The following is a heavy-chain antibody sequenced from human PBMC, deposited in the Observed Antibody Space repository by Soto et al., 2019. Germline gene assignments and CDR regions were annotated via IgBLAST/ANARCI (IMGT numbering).Heavy chain of an antibody. CDR1: GGTFSSYA. Sequence: QVQLVQSGAEVKKPGSSVKVSCKASGGTFSSYAISWVRQAPGQGLEWMGGIIPIFGTANYAQKFQGRATITADESTGTAYMELSSMRSEDTAVYYCARGVVARGVIITGGFDYWGQGTLVTVSS. V-gene: IGHV1-69*01. D-gene: IGHD3-10*01. CDR3: ARGVVARGVIITGGFDY. CDR2: IIPIFGTA. J-gene: IGHJ4*02.